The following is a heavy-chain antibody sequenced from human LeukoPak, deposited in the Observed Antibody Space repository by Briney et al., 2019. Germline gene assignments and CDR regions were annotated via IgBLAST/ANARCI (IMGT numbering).Heavy chain of an antibody. V-gene: IGHV1-46*01. J-gene: IGHJ4*02. D-gene: IGHD2-2*01. Sequence: GASVKVSCKASGYTFTSYYMHWVRQAPGQGLEWMGIINPSGGSTSYAQKFQGRVTMTRDTSTSTVYMELSSLRSEDTAVYYCAKGPGYCSSTNCYYFDYWGQGTLVTVSS. CDR3: AKGPGYCSSTNCYYFDY. CDR1: GYTFTSYY. CDR2: INPSGGST.